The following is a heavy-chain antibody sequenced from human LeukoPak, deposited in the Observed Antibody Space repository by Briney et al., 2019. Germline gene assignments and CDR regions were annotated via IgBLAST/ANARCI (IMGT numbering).Heavy chain of an antibody. J-gene: IGHJ5*02. D-gene: IGHD4-17*01. CDR3: ARHLSTSVTGWFDP. V-gene: IGHV4-59*08. Sequence: SETLSLTCTVSGGSIRSYHWSWIRQPPGKGLEWIGYVSYSGNTDYTPSLKSRVTISVDTSKNQFSLKLSSVTAADTAVSYCARHLSTSVTGWFDPWGQGTLVTVSS. CDR2: VSYSGNT. CDR1: GGSIRSYH.